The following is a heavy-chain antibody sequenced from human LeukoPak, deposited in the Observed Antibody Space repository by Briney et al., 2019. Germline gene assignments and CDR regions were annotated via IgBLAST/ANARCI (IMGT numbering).Heavy chain of an antibody. J-gene: IGHJ4*02. CDR2: IGSSGRTI. V-gene: IGHV3-48*03. CDR3: AKDHRGLLWFGELLVY. D-gene: IGHD3-10*01. Sequence: GASLRLSCAASGFTFSSYEMNWVRQAPGKGLEWVSYIGSSGRTIYYADSVKGRFTISRDNAKNSLYLQMSSLRAEDTAVYYCAKDHRGLLWFGELLVYWGQGTLVTVSS. CDR1: GFTFSSYE.